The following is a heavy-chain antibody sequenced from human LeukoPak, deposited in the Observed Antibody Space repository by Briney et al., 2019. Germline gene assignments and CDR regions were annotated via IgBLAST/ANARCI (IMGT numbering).Heavy chain of an antibody. D-gene: IGHD2-21*02. CDR3: TTEVSYCGGDCYWY. CDR2: IKRETDGGTA. J-gene: IGHJ4*02. CDR1: GFTFTNAW. Sequence: GGSLRLSCAASGFTFTNAWMSWVRQAPGKGLEWVGRIKRETDGGTAEYAAPLKGRFTISRDDSKNMLFLQMSSLKNEDTGVYYCTTEVSYCGGDCYWYWGQGTLVTVSS. V-gene: IGHV3-15*01.